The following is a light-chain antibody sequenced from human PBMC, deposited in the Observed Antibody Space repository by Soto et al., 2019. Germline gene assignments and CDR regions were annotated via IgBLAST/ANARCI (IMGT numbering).Light chain of an antibody. Sequence: QSVLTQPASVSGSPGQSITISCTGTTSDVGGYDYVSWYQQHPGQAPKLLIYEVSNRPSGVSHRFSGSKSGNTASLSISGLQAEDEADYYCTSFAPGRIYVFGSGTKGTVL. CDR2: EVS. CDR3: TSFAPGRIYV. J-gene: IGLJ1*01. CDR1: TSDVGGYDY. V-gene: IGLV2-14*01.